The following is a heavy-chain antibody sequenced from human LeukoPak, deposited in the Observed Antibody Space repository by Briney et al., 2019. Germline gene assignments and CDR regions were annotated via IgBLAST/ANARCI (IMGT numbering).Heavy chain of an antibody. Sequence: GGSLRFSCAASGFTFSNNGMHWVRQAPGKGLEWVAIIWYDGSNKYYADSVKGRFTISRDNSKNTLYVQMNSLRVEDTAVYYCASEANYDILTGYYFFWGQGTLVTVSS. CDR2: IWYDGSNK. CDR3: ASEANYDILTGYYFF. D-gene: IGHD3-9*01. J-gene: IGHJ4*02. CDR1: GFTFSNNG. V-gene: IGHV3-33*01.